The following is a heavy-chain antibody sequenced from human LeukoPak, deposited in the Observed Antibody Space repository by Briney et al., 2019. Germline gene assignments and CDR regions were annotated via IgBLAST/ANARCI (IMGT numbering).Heavy chain of an antibody. J-gene: IGHJ1*01. CDR3: VCYDNAAEYFHY. CDR2: ITTSGGST. D-gene: IGHD3-22*01. CDR1: GXTFSSYA. V-gene: IGHV3-23*01. Sequence: PGGSLRLSCAASGXTFSSYAMSWVRQAPGKGLEWVSSITTSGGSTSYADSVKGRFTISRDNSKNTLYLQMNSLRAEDTALYYCVCYDNAAEYFHYWGQGTLVTVSS.